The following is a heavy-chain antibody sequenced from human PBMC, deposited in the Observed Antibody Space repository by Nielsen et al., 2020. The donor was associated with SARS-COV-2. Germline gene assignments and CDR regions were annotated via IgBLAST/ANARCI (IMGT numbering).Heavy chain of an antibody. D-gene: IGHD6-6*01. J-gene: IGHJ6*03. Sequence: SETLSLTCTVSGGSISSHYWSWIRQPPGKGLEWIGYIYYSGSTNYNPSLKSRVTISVDTSKNQFSLKLSSVTAADTAVYYCARSISSSLYMDVWGKGTTVTVSS. CDR2: IYYSGST. CDR3: ARSISSSLYMDV. V-gene: IGHV4-59*08. CDR1: GGSISSHY.